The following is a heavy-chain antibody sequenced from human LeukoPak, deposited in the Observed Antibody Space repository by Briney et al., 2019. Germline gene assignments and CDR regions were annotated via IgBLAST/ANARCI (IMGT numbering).Heavy chain of an antibody. CDR1: GFTFSSYI. CDR3: ARHGAERFEGKY. V-gene: IGHV3-48*01. D-gene: IGHD3-10*01. J-gene: IGHJ4*02. CDR2: ISSSSSTI. Sequence: GGSLRLSCAASGFTFSSYIMNWVRQAPGKGLELVSYISSSSSTIYYADSVKGRYTISSDHAKNSLSLQVNSLRPGDTAGYYWARHGAERFEGKYWGQGTLVTVSS.